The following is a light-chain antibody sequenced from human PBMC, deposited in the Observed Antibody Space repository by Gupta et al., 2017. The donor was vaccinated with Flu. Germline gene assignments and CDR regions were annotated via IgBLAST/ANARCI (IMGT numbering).Light chain of an antibody. J-gene: IGKJ2*01. V-gene: IGKV3-20*01. Sequence: EIVLTQSPGTLSLSPGERATLSCRASQSVSSNHLTWYQQKPDQAPRLLIYDASSRATGIPDRFSGSGSGTDFTLTISRLEPEDFAVYYCQQYSSSSYTFGQGTKLEIK. CDR3: QQYSSSSYT. CDR1: QSVSSNH. CDR2: DAS.